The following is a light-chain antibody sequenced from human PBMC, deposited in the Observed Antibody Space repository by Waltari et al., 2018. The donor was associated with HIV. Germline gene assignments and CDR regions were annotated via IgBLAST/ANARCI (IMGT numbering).Light chain of an antibody. CDR1: QSVLYSSKNKNY. CDR2: WAS. V-gene: IGKV4-1*01. Sequence: DIVMTQSPDSLAVSLGARATITCKSRQSVLYSSKNKNYLAWYQQKPGQPPKLLIYWASTRESGVPDRFSGSGSGTDFTLTISSLQAEDVAVYYCQQYYSTPWTFGQGTKVEIK. CDR3: QQYYSTPWT. J-gene: IGKJ1*01.